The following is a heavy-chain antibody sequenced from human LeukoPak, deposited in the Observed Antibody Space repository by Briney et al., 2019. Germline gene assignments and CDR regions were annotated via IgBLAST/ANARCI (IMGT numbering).Heavy chain of an antibody. CDR3: AREGYCSSTSCYTDAFDI. Sequence: TSETLSLTCTVSGGSISSYYWSWIRQPPGKGLEWIGYIYYSGSTNYNPSLKSRVTISVDTSKNQFSLKLSSVTAADTAVYYCAREGYCSSTSCYTDAFDIRGQGTMVTVSS. J-gene: IGHJ3*02. CDR1: GGSISSYY. CDR2: IYYSGST. V-gene: IGHV4-59*01. D-gene: IGHD2-2*02.